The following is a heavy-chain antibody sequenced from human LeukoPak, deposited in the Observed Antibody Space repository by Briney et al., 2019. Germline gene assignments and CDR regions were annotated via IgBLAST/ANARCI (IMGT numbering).Heavy chain of an antibody. CDR3: ARDSAYYYGSGSLSYDAFDI. CDR2: IYYSGSS. V-gene: IGHV4-30-4*08. D-gene: IGHD3-10*01. CDR1: GGSISSGDYY. Sequence: SQTLSLTCTLSGGSISSGDYYWSWIRQPPGKGLAWIGYIYYSGSSYYMPSLKSRVTISVDTSKNKFSLKLSSVTAADTAVFYCARDSAYYYGSGSLSYDAFDIWGQGTMVTVSS. J-gene: IGHJ3*02.